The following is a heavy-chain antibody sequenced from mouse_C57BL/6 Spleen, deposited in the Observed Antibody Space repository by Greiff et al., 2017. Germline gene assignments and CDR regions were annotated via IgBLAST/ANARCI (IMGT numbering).Heavy chain of an antibody. CDR1: GYTFTSYW. CDR2: IDPSDSYT. J-gene: IGHJ2*01. Sequence: VQLQQPGAELVMPGASVKLSCKASGYTFTSYWMHWVKQRPGQGLEWIGEIDPSDSYTNYNQKFKGKSTLTVDKSSSTAYTQLSSLTSEDSAVYYCARSVDYWGQGTTLTVSS. V-gene: IGHV1-69*01. CDR3: ARSVDY.